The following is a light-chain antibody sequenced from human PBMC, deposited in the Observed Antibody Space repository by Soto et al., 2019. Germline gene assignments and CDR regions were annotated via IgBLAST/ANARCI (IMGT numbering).Light chain of an antibody. CDR1: QSVSSY. V-gene: IGKV3-11*01. CDR2: DAS. J-gene: IGKJ5*01. Sequence: EIVLTQSPATLSLSPGXRATLSCRASQSVSSYLAWYQQKPGQAPRLLIYDASNRATGIPARFSGSGSGTDFTLTISRLEPEDFAVYYCQQYGSSITFGQGTRPEIK. CDR3: QQYGSSIT.